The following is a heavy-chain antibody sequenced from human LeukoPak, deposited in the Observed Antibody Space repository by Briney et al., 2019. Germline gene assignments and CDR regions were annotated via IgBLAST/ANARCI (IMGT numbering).Heavy chain of an antibody. J-gene: IGHJ3*02. CDR1: GFTVSSNY. V-gene: IGHV3-66*01. Sequence: PGGSLRLSCAASGFTVSSNYMNWVRQAPGKGLEWVSVIYSGGSTYYADSVRGRFTISRDNSKNTLYLQMNSLRAEDTAVYYCARYGLGAHAFDIWGQGTMVTVSS. CDR3: ARYGLGAHAFDI. D-gene: IGHD3/OR15-3a*01. CDR2: IYSGGST.